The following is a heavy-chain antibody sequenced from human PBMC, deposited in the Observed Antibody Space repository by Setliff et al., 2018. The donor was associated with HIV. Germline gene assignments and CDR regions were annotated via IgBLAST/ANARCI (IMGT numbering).Heavy chain of an antibody. D-gene: IGHD3-22*01. Sequence: GASVKVSCKASGFKLINDSISWVRQAPGQGLEWMGGFIPVFRTANYAQKFQGRVTITADESKDTAEMQLSSLTSEDTAVYYCARDDHYYDMGSILSDWYFDIWDRGTLVTVSS. J-gene: IGHJ2*01. CDR1: GFKLINDS. CDR3: ARDDHYYDMGSILSDWYFDI. CDR2: FIPVFRTA. V-gene: IGHV1-69*13.